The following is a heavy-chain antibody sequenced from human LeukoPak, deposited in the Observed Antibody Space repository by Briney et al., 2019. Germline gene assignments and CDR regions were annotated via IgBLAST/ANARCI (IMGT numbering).Heavy chain of an antibody. Sequence: SQTLSLTCAISGDSVSSNSAAWNWIRQSPSRGLEWLGRTYYRSKWYNDYAVSVKSRITINPDTSKNQFSLKLSSVTAADTAVYYCARHGVTIFGVVSKRRGWFDHWGQGTLVSVSS. CDR1: GDSVSSNSAA. CDR2: TYYRSKWYN. V-gene: IGHV6-1*01. CDR3: ARHGVTIFGVVSKRRGWFDH. D-gene: IGHD3-3*01. J-gene: IGHJ5*02.